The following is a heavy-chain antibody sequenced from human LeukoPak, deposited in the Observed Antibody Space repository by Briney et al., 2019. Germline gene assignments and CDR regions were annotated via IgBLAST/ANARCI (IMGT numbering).Heavy chain of an antibody. Sequence: GGSLRLSCAASGFTVSSNYMSWVRQAPGKGLEWVSVIYSGGSTYYADSVKGRFTISRDNSKNTLYLQMNGLRAEDTAVYYCARGGMVAQIDYWGQGTLVTVSS. D-gene: IGHD2-8*01. CDR3: ARGGMVAQIDY. J-gene: IGHJ4*02. CDR1: GFTVSSNY. V-gene: IGHV3-53*01. CDR2: IYSGGST.